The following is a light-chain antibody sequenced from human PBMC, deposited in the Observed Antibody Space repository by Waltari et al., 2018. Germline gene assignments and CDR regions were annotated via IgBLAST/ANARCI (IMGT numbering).Light chain of an antibody. CDR1: SSDVGGYKS. Sequence: SALTQPAAVSGSPGPSTTISCTGTSSDVGGYKSVSWFQQKPGEVPKLILYEVNNRPSGVSNRFSGSKSGNTASLTISGLQAEDEADYFCSSYTRISTFVFGTGTEVSVL. CDR3: SSYTRISTFV. CDR2: EVN. J-gene: IGLJ1*01. V-gene: IGLV2-14*01.